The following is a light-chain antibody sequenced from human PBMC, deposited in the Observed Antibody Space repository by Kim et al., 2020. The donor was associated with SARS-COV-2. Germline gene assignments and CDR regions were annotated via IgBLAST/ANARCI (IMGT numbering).Light chain of an antibody. V-gene: IGKV3D-15*01. J-gene: IGKJ5*01. Sequence: SPGDRAPPSWRARQSVITDVAWYRNKSGQAPRLRIYAASTPATDIQARFSGSGSGTEFTLTISGLHWGELVFYYCKQCKKWPPITVGQGTPLEIK. CDR2: AAS. CDR1: QSVITD. CDR3: KQCKKWPPIT.